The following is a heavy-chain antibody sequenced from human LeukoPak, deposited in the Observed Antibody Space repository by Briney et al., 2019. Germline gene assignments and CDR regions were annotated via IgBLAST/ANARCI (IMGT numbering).Heavy chain of an antibody. CDR2: ISGSDST. CDR3: AKGVRFLDWWTLDY. CDR1: GFTFSSYA. D-gene: IGHD3-9*01. Sequence: GGSLRLSCAASGFTFSSYAMRWVRQAPGKGLEWVSAISGSDSTYYADSVKGRFTISRDNSKNTLYLQMNSLRAEDTAIYYCAKGVRFLDWWTLDYWGQGSLVTVSS. V-gene: IGHV3-23*01. J-gene: IGHJ4*02.